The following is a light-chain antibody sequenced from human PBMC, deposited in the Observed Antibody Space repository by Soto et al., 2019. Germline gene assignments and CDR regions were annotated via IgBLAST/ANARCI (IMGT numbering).Light chain of an antibody. CDR1: QDVRSW. CDR2: AAS. V-gene: IGKV1D-12*01. J-gene: IGKJ4*01. CDR3: LQANSFPLT. Sequence: DIQMTQSPSSVSASLGDRVTITCRASQDVRSWFVWYQQKPGKAPKLLIYAASSLQSGVPSRFSGSGSGTDYTLTISSLQPEDFATYYCLQANSFPLTFGGGTKVDIK.